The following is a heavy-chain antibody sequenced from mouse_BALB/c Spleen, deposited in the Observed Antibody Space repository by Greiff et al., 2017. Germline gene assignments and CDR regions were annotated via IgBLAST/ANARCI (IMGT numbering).Heavy chain of an antibody. Sequence: EVKVVESGGDLVKPGGSLKLSCAASGFTFSSYGMSWVRQTPDKRLEWVATISSGGSYTYYPDSVTGRFTISRDNAKNTLYLQMSSLKSEDTAMYYCARPYYDYDGAWFAYWGQGTLVTVSA. CDR1: GFTFSSYG. D-gene: IGHD2-4*01. CDR2: ISSGGSYT. CDR3: ARPYYDYDGAWFAY. V-gene: IGHV5-6*01. J-gene: IGHJ3*01.